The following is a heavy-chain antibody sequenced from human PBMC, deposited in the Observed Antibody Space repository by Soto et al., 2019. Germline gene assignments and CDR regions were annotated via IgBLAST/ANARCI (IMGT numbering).Heavy chain of an antibody. D-gene: IGHD3-16*02. CDR1: GGSISSDY. Sequence: SETLSLTCTVSGGSISSDYWSWIRHPPGKGLEWIGYIYYSGSTNYNPSLKSRVTISVDTSKNQFSLKLSSVTAADTAVYYCARARELWFYDYWGQGSLVTVAS. CDR2: IYYSGST. CDR3: ARARELWFYDY. V-gene: IGHV4-59*01. J-gene: IGHJ4*02.